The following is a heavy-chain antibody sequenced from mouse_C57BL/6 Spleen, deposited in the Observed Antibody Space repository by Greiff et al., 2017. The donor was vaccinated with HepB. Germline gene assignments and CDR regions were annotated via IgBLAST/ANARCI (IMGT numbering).Heavy chain of an antibody. J-gene: IGHJ2*01. CDR2: ISDGGSYT. D-gene: IGHD1-1*01. Sequence: EVQGVESGGGLVKPGGSLKLSCAASGFTFSSYAMSWVRQTPEKRLEWVATISDGGSYTYYPDNVKGRFTISRDNAKNNLYLQMSHLKSEDTAMYYCARRRGTTPYYFDYWGQGTTLTVSS. CDR3: ARRRGTTPYYFDY. V-gene: IGHV5-4*01. CDR1: GFTFSSYA.